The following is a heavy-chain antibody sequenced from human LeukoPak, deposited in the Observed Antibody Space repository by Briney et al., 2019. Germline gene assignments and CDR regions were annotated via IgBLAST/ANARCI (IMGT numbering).Heavy chain of an antibody. J-gene: IGHJ6*03. Sequence: GGSLRLSCAASGFTFSDYSMNWVRQAPGKGLEGGSVISSGSSYRYFADAVKGRFSISRDNAKNSLYLQMNSLRAEDTAVYYCARDDSYYYYMDVWGKGTTVTVSS. CDR1: GFTFSDYS. V-gene: IGHV3-21*01. CDR2: ISSGSSYR. CDR3: ARDDSYYYYMDV.